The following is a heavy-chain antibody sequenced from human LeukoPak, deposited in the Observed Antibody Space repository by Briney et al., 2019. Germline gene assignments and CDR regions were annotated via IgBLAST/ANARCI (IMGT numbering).Heavy chain of an antibody. J-gene: IGHJ5*02. CDR1: GGSISSSSYY. Sequence: SDTLSLTCTVSGGSISSSSYYWGWIRQPPGRGLEWIGSIYYSGSTYYNPSLKSRVTISVDTSKNQFSLKLSCVTAADTAVYYCARIYGSGTINWFDPWGQGTLVTVSS. CDR3: ARIYGSGTINWFDP. V-gene: IGHV4-39*01. D-gene: IGHD3-10*01. CDR2: IYYSGST.